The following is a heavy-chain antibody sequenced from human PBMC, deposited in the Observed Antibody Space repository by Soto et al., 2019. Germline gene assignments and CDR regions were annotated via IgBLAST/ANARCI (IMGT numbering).Heavy chain of an antibody. CDR2: ISSSSSYT. Sequence: QVQLVESGGGLVKPGGSLRLSCAASGFTFSDYYMSWIRQAPGKGLEWVSYISSSSSYTNYADSVKGRFTISRDNAKNSLYLQMNSLRAEDTAVYYCARDRGKYYYGSGIAISYGPYGMDVWGQGTTVTVSS. CDR3: ARDRGKYYYGSGIAISYGPYGMDV. J-gene: IGHJ6*02. D-gene: IGHD3-10*01. V-gene: IGHV3-11*05. CDR1: GFTFSDYY.